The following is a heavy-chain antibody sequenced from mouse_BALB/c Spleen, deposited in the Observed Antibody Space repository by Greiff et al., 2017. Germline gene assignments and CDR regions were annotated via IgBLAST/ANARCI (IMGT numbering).Heavy chain of an antibody. D-gene: IGHD2-1*01. CDR1: GYSITSGYY. J-gene: IGHJ2*01. V-gene: IGHV3-6*02. Sequence: ESGPGLVKPSQSLSLTCSVTGYSITSGYYWNWIRQFPGNKLEWMGYISYDGSNNYNPSLKNRISITRDTSKNQFFLKLNSVTTEDTATYYCARREEYGNFDYWGQGTTLTVSS. CDR3: ARREEYGNFDY. CDR2: ISYDGSN.